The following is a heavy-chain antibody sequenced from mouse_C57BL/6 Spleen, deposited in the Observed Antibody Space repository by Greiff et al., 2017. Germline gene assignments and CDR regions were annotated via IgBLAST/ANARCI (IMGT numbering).Heavy chain of an antibody. V-gene: IGHV5-4*01. CDR2: ISDGGSYT. Sequence: EVQVVESGGGLVKPGGSLKLSCAASGFTFSSYAMSWVRQTPEKRLEWVATISDGGSYTYYPDNVKGRFTISRDNAKNNLYLQMSHLKSEDTAMYYCAREGEGYSFAYWGQGTLVTVSA. J-gene: IGHJ3*01. CDR3: AREGEGYSFAY. CDR1: GFTFSSYA.